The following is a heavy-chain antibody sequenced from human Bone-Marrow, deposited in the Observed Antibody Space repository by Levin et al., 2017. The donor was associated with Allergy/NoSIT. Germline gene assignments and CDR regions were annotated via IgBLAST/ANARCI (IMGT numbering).Heavy chain of an antibody. Sequence: GGSLRLSCAASGFNFSTSWMHWVRQVPGQGLVWVSRIDPTGSARSYADSVKGRFTVSRDNAKNTMYLQMDSLRGDDTALYYCASLENYWGQGIMVTVSS. CDR2: IDPTGSAR. CDR1: GFNFSTSW. CDR3: ASLENY. J-gene: IGHJ4*02. D-gene: IGHD2/OR15-2a*01. V-gene: IGHV3-74*01.